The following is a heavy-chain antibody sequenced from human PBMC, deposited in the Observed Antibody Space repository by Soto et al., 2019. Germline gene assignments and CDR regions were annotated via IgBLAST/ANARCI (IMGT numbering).Heavy chain of an antibody. CDR3: ATEMLPELAAPGTG. J-gene: IGHJ4*02. D-gene: IGHD6-13*01. CDR2: ISSSGSTI. CDR1: GFTFSSYE. V-gene: IGHV3-48*03. Sequence: LSCAASGFTFSSYEMNWVRQAPGKGLEWVSYISSSGSTIYYADSVKGRFTISGDNTKNSLYLQMNSLRAEDTAVYYCATEMLPELAAPGTGGGQGTLVTVS.